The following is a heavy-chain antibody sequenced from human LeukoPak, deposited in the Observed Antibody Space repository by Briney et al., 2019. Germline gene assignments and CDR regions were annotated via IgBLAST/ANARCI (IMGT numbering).Heavy chain of an antibody. CDR2: INPNSGGT. CDR1: GYTFTGYY. J-gene: IGHJ4*02. D-gene: IGHD3-16*02. CDR3: ARGRDYVWGSYRTNTRRLWFDY. Sequence: ASVKVSCKASGYTFTGYYMHWVRQAPGQGLEWMGWINPNSGGTNYAQKFQGRVTMTRNTSISTAYMELSRLRSDDTAVYYCARGRDYVWGSYRTNTRRLWFDYWGQGTLVTVSS. V-gene: IGHV1-2*02.